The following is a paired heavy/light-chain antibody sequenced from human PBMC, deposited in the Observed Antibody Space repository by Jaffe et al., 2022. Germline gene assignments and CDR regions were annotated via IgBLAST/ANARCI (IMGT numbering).Heavy chain of an antibody. V-gene: IGHV4-4*02. Sequence: QVQLQESGPGLVKPSGTLSLTCAVSGGSISSSNWWSWIRQPPGKGLEWIGEIYHSGSTNYNPSLKSRVTISVDKSKNQFSLKLSSVTAADTAVYYCARIPNEYYDDLVQRDYWGQGTLVTVSS. CDR3: ARIPNEYYDDLVQRDY. CDR2: IYHSGST. D-gene: IGHD3-22*01. J-gene: IGHJ4*02. CDR1: GGSISSSNW.
Light chain of an antibody. V-gene: IGKV3-11*01. CDR3: QQRSNWPIT. Sequence: EIVLTQSPATLSLSPGERATLSCRASQSVSSYLAWYQQKPGQAPRLLIYDASNRATGIPARFSGSGSGTDFTLTISSLEPEDFAVYYCQQRSNWPITFGQGTRLEIK. CDR2: DAS. CDR1: QSVSSY. J-gene: IGKJ5*01.